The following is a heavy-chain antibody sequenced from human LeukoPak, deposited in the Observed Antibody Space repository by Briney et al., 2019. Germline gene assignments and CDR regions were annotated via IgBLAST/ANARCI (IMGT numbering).Heavy chain of an antibody. CDR2: MNPNSGNT. CDR3: ARDSYYYDSSGWGGIYYYYYYMDV. CDR1: GYTFTSYD. D-gene: IGHD3-22*01. J-gene: IGHJ6*03. Sequence: ASVKVSCKASGYTFTSYDINWVRQATGQGLEWMGWMNPNSGNTGCAQKFQGRVTMTRNTSISTAYMELSSLRSEDTAVYYCARDSYYYDSSGWGGIYYYYYYMDVWGKGTTVTISS. V-gene: IGHV1-8*01.